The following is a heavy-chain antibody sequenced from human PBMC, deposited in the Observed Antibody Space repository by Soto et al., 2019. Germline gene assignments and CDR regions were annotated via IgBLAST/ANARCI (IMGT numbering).Heavy chain of an antibody. CDR3: ARDQCGNSNFDY. CDR1: GFTFSSYG. Sequence: GGSLRLSCAASGFTFSSYGMHWVRQAPGKGLEWVAVIWYDGSNKYYADSVKGRFTISRDNSKNTLYLQMNSLRAEDTAVYYCARDQCGNSNFDYWGQGTLVTVSS. D-gene: IGHD4-4*01. V-gene: IGHV3-33*01. CDR2: IWYDGSNK. J-gene: IGHJ4*02.